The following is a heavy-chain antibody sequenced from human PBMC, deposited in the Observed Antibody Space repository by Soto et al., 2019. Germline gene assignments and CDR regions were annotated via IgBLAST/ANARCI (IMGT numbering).Heavy chain of an antibody. CDR2: VIPIFSNT. CDR3: AKKSVTSARVDYYYGLDV. V-gene: IGHV1-69*13. D-gene: IGHD4-17*01. Sequence: SSGKFSCKTSGGTLSDFGIIWVLEAPAEGLEWMGGVIPIFSNTNYAPKFHGRVTFTADDSTAYMELSSLRSDDTAVYYCAKKSVTSARVDYYYGLDVWGQGXTVTVSS. CDR1: GGTLSDFG. J-gene: IGHJ6*02.